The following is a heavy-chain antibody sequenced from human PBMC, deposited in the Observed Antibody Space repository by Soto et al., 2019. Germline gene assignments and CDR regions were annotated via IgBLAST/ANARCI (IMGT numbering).Heavy chain of an antibody. CDR2: IYPGDSDT. D-gene: IGHD1-1*01. CDR3: ARHKTLGKLNGAFDI. J-gene: IGHJ3*02. CDR1: GYSFTSYW. V-gene: IGHV5-51*01. Sequence: GESLKISCKGSGYSFTSYWIGWVRQMPGKGLEWMGIIYPGDSDTRYSPSFQGQVTISADKSISTAYLQWSSLKASDTAMYYCARHKTLGKLNGAFDIWGQGTMVTVSS.